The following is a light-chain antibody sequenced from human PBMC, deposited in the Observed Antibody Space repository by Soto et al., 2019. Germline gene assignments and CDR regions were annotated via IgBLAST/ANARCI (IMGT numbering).Light chain of an antibody. CDR1: SGDVGGYDD. CDR2: EVT. J-gene: IGLJ2*01. Sequence: QAVVTQPASVSGSPGQSITISCSGTSGDVGGYDDVSWYQQHPGKAPQILLYEVTNRPSGISDRFSGSKSGSTASLTISGLQAEDEADYYCSSYSSGSTLVVFGGGTKVTVL. CDR3: SSYSSGSTLVV. V-gene: IGLV2-14*01.